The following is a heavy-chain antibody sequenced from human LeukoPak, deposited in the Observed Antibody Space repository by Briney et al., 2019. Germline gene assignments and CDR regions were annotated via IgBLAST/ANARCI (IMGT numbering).Heavy chain of an antibody. V-gene: IGHV3-53*01. CDR1: GLTVSSNY. CDR2: IHTNGNT. CDR3: ARDSLGMSTLDS. Sequence: GGSLRLSCAASGLTVSSNYMTWVRQAPGKGLEWVSIIHTNGNTYYADSVEGRFTISRDNSKNTLYLQMNSLRTEDTAVYYCARDSLGMSTLDSWGQGTLVTVSS. D-gene: IGHD5/OR15-5a*01. J-gene: IGHJ4*02.